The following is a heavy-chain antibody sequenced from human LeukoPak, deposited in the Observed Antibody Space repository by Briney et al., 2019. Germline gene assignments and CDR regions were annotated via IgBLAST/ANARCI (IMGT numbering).Heavy chain of an antibody. CDR3: ARGGTTVTTLNWFDP. J-gene: IGHJ5*02. Sequence: PSETLSLTCTVSGGSISGYYWSWIRQPPGKGLEWIGYIYYSGGTYYNPSLKSRVTISVDTSKNQFSLKLSSVTAADTAVYYCARGGTTVTTLNWFDPWGQGTLVTVSS. CDR2: IYYSGGT. D-gene: IGHD4-17*01. CDR1: GGSISGYY. V-gene: IGHV4-30-4*08.